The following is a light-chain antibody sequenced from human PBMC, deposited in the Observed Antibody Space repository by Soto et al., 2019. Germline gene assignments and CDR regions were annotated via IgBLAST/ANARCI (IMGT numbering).Light chain of an antibody. CDR3: QQRSNWRGIT. CDR1: QGVRSY. CDR2: DAS. J-gene: IGKJ3*01. V-gene: IGKV3-11*01. Sequence: EIVLTQSPATLSLSPGERATLSCRASQGVRSYLAWYQQKPGQAPRLLIYDASNRATGIPARFSGSGSGTDFTLTISSLEPEDFAVYYCQQRSNWRGITFGPGTKVDIK.